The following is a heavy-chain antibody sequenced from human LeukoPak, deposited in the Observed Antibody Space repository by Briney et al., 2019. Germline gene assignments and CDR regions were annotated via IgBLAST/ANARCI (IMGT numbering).Heavy chain of an antibody. CDR1: GFTFSSYG. Sequence: GRSLRLSCAASGFTFSSYGMHWVRQAPGKGLEWVAVISYDGSNKYYADSVKGRFTISRDNSKNTLYLQMNSLRAEDTAVYYCAKVGGEMATIGVYFDYWGQGTLVAVSS. D-gene: IGHD5-24*01. CDR3: AKVGGEMATIGVYFDY. CDR2: ISYDGSNK. V-gene: IGHV3-30*18. J-gene: IGHJ4*02.